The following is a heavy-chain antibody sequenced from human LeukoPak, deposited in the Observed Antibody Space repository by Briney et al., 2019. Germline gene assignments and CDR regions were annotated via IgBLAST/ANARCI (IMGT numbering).Heavy chain of an antibody. D-gene: IGHD6-13*01. Sequence: SETLSLTCAVSGGSISSSNWWGWVRQPPGKGLKWIGEIYHSGSTNYNPSLKGRVTISVGKSKNQFSLTLSSVTAADTAVYYCASQYSSSWDYYFDYWGQGTLVTVSS. CDR2: IYHSGST. V-gene: IGHV4-4*02. J-gene: IGHJ4*02. CDR1: GGSISSSNW. CDR3: ASQYSSSWDYYFDY.